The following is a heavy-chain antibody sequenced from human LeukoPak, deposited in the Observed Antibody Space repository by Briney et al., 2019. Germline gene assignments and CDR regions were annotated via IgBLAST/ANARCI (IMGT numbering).Heavy chain of an antibody. CDR2: ISSSGSTI. D-gene: IGHD2-2*02. CDR3: ARVVVVPAAIPSY. Sequence: GGSLRLSCAASGFTFSDYYMSWLRQAPGKGLEWVSYISSSGSTIYYADSVKGRFTISRDNAKNSLYLQMNSLRAEDTAVYYCARVVVVPAAIPSYWGQGTLVTVSS. J-gene: IGHJ4*02. CDR1: GFTFSDYY. V-gene: IGHV3-11*04.